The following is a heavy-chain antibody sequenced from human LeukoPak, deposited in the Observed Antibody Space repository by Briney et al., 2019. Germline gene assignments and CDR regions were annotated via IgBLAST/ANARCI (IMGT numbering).Heavy chain of an antibody. CDR2: ISSSSSYI. Sequence: PGGSLRLSCAASGFTFSSYSMNWVRQAPGKGLEWVSSISSSSSYIYYADSVKGRFTISRDNAKNSLYLQMNSLRAEDTAVYYCARVLSSWYPSAFDYWGQGTLVTVSS. V-gene: IGHV3-21*01. J-gene: IGHJ4*02. CDR1: GFTFSSYS. D-gene: IGHD6-13*01. CDR3: ARVLSSWYPSAFDY.